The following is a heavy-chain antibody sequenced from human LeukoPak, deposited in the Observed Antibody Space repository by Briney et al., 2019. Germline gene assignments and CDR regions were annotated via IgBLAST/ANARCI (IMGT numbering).Heavy chain of an antibody. CDR3: ARARVSYDILTGPHDY. J-gene: IGHJ4*02. CDR2: FDPEDGET. CDR1: GYTLTELS. V-gene: IGHV1-24*01. D-gene: IGHD3-9*01. Sequence: ASVKVSCKVSGYTLTELSMHWVRQAPGKGLEWMGGFDPEDGETIYAQKFQGRVTMTEDTSTDTAYMELRSLRSDDTAVYYCARARVSYDILTGPHDYWGQGTLVTVSS.